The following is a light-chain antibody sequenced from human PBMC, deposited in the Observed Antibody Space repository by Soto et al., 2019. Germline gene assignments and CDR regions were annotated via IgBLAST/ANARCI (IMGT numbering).Light chain of an antibody. J-gene: IGKJ1*01. V-gene: IGKV3-20*01. Sequence: EIVLTQSPGILSLSPGERATLSCRASQSVSSSYLAWYQRKPGQAPRLLIYGASSRATGIPNRFGGSGSGTDFTLTISRLEPEDFAVYYCQQYGSSRWTFGQGTKVDIK. CDR3: QQYGSSRWT. CDR1: QSVSSSY. CDR2: GAS.